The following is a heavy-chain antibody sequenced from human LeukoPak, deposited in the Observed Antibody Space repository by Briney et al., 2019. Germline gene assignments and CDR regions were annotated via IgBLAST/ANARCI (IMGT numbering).Heavy chain of an antibody. Sequence: PGGSLRLSCAPSGFTVSSNYMSWVRQAPGKGLERVSVIYSGGDTFYADSVKGRFTISRDNSKNTLYLQMNSLRAEDTAVYYCAAKVELRSNGPYFNSWGQGTLVTVSS. CDR1: GFTVSSNY. D-gene: IGHD1-7*01. J-gene: IGHJ4*02. V-gene: IGHV3-53*01. CDR2: IYSGGDT. CDR3: AAKVELRSNGPYFNS.